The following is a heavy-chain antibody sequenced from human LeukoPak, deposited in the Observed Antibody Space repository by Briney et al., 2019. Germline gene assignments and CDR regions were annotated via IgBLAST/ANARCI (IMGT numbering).Heavy chain of an antibody. V-gene: IGHV4-59*08. Sequence: PSETLSLTCTVSGGSISSYYWSWIRQPPGKGLEWIGYIYYSGSTNYNPSLKSRVTISVDTSKNQFSLEVRSVTAADTSVYYCARQETVSGWYRDPHYFDYWGQGTLVTVSS. CDR3: ARQETVSGWYRDPHYFDY. D-gene: IGHD6-19*01. J-gene: IGHJ4*02. CDR1: GGSISSYY. CDR2: IYYSGST.